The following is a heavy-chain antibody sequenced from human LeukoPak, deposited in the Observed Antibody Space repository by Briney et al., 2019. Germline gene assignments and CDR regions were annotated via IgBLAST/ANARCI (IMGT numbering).Heavy chain of an antibody. CDR1: GFTFRRSG. CDR2: INPSGGST. D-gene: IGHD4-17*01. J-gene: IGHJ1*01. V-gene: IGHV3-23*01. Sequence: PGGSLRLSCAASGFTFRRSGMTWVRQAPGKGLEWVSSINPSGGSTYYRDSVKGRFTISRDNSKNTLYLQMNSLRDEDTAVYYCAKENYGDSTGGRFQHWGQGTLVTVSS. CDR3: AKENYGDSTGGRFQH.